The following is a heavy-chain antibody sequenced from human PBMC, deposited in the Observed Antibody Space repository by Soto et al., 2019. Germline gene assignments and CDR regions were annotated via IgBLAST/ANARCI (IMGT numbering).Heavy chain of an antibody. CDR3: AESRGFGELYN. V-gene: IGHV3-33*06. D-gene: IGHD3-10*01. Sequence: GGSLRLSCAASGFTFSSYGMHWVRQAPGKGLEWVAVIWYDGSNKYYADSVKGRFTISRDNSKNTLYLQMNSLRAEDTAVYYCAESRGFGELYNWGQGTLVTVSS. CDR2: IWYDGSNK. J-gene: IGHJ4*02. CDR1: GFTFSSYG.